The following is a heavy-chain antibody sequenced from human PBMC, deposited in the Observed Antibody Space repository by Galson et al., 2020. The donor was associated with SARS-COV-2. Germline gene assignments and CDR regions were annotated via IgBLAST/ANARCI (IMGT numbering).Heavy chain of an antibody. Sequence: SETLSLTCTVSGDSISSGAFYWSWIRQPAGKGLEWIGRFYSRRNTMYNPSLKSRLSISVDSSKNQFSLILSAVTAADTAIYYCARMTSSTWCSAEYFDLWGRGTLFTVSS. CDR1: GDSISSGAFY. V-gene: IGHV4-61*02. D-gene: IGHD2-8*02. CDR3: ARMTSSTWCSAEYFDL. J-gene: IGHJ2*01. CDR2: FYSRRNT.